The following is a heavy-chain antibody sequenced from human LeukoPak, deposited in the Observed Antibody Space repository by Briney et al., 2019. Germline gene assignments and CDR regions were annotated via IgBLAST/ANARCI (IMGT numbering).Heavy chain of an antibody. Sequence: GGSLRLSCAASGFTFSSYNMNWVRQAPGKGLEWVSSISFNSRYIYYADSLKGRFTISRDNAKNSLYLQMNSLRAGDTAVYYCARATYSSTWYSRYFDLWGRGTLVTVSS. CDR2: ISFNSRYI. CDR3: ARATYSSTWYSRYFDL. V-gene: IGHV3-21*01. J-gene: IGHJ2*01. CDR1: GFTFSSYN. D-gene: IGHD6-13*01.